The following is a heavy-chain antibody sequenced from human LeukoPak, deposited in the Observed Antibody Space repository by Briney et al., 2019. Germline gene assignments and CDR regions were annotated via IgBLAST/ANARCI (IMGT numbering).Heavy chain of an antibody. Sequence: PSETLSLTCPVSGGSISSSSYYWGWIRQPPGKGLEWIGSIYYSGSTYYNPSLKSRVTISVDTSKNQFSLKLSSVTAADTAVYYCAAGGYSGFSFDYWGQGTLVTVSS. CDR2: IYYSGST. CDR3: AAGGYSGFSFDY. CDR1: GGSISSSSYY. V-gene: IGHV4-39*07. J-gene: IGHJ4*02. D-gene: IGHD5-12*01.